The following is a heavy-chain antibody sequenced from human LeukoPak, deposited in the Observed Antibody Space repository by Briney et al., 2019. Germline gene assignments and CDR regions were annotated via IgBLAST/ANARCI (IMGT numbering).Heavy chain of an antibody. CDR3: ASGGYSSSWEYYFDY. D-gene: IGHD6-13*01. J-gene: IGHJ4*02. Sequence: GGPLRLSCAASGFTFSSYGMHWVRQAPGKGLEWVAVIWYDGSNKYYADSVKGRFTISRDNSKNTLYLQMNSLRAEDTAVYYCASGGYSSSWEYYFDYWGQGTLVTVSS. CDR1: GFTFSSYG. V-gene: IGHV3-33*01. CDR2: IWYDGSNK.